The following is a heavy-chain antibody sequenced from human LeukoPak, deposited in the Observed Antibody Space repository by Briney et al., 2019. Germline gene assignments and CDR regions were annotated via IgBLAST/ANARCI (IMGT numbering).Heavy chain of an antibody. CDR3: AKDLRAWSFFFDY. V-gene: IGHV3-30*18. CDR2: ISYDGSNK. Sequence: GGSLRLSCEASGFTFSSCGMHWVRQAPGRGLEWMAVISYDGSNKYYADSVKGRFTISRDNSKNTLYLQMNNLRAEDTAVYYCAKDLRAWSFFFDYWGQGSLVTVSS. D-gene: IGHD6-19*01. CDR1: GFTFSSCG. J-gene: IGHJ4*02.